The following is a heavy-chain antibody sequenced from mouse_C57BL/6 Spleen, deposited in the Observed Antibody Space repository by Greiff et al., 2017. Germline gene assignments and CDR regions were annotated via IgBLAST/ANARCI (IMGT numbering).Heavy chain of an antibody. CDR3: ARQLRLSFAY. D-gene: IGHD3-2*02. V-gene: IGHV1-18*01. CDR1: GYTFTDYN. CDR2: INPNNGGT. J-gene: IGHJ3*01. Sequence: VQLQQSGPELVKPGASVKIPCKASGYTFTDYNMDWVKQSHGKSLEWIGDINPNNGGTIYNQKFEGKATLTVDKSSSTAYMELRSLTSEDTAVYYCARQLRLSFAYWGQGTLVTVSA.